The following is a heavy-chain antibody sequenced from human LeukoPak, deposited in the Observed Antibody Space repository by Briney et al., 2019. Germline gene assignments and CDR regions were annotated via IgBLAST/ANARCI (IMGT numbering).Heavy chain of an antibody. D-gene: IGHD6-19*01. CDR3: ARDAQWLVPEGYFYYMDV. CDR1: EFTSSGFS. CDR2: IISRSTNI. V-gene: IGHV3-21*01. J-gene: IGHJ6*03. Sequence: GGSLRLSCAGSEFTSSGFSMNWFPQAPGKGLERASSIISRSTNIFYADSVKGRFTISRDNAKNSLYLQMNSLGAEDTAVYYCARDAQWLVPEGYFYYMDVWGKGTTVTVSS.